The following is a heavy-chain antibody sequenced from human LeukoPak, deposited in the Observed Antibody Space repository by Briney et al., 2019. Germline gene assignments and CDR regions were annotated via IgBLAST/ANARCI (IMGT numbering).Heavy chain of an antibody. CDR3: APRGGCSSTSCYNWFDP. J-gene: IGHJ5*02. V-gene: IGHV4-39*07. Sequence: PSETLSLTCTVSGGSISSSSYYWGWIRQPPGKGLEWIGSIYYSGSTYYNPSLKSRVTISVDTSNNQFSLKLSSVTAADTAVYYCAPRGGCSSTSCYNWFDPWGQGTLVTVSS. D-gene: IGHD2-2*01. CDR1: GGSISSSSYY. CDR2: IYYSGST.